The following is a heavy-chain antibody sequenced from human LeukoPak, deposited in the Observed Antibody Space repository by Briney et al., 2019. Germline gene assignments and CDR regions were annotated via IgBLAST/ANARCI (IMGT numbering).Heavy chain of an antibody. CDR3: AREGYCRDDTCLSYDAFDI. CDR2: ISSRATNI. V-gene: IGHV3-48*03. CDR1: GFAFSSFE. D-gene: IGHD2-15*01. Sequence: GGSLSLSCAAYGFAFSSFEMNWVRQAPGKGLEWVSYISSRATNIYYADCVKGRFTISRDNAKNSLYLQMNSLRAEDTAVYYCAREGYCRDDTCLSYDAFDIWGQGTMVTVSS. J-gene: IGHJ3*02.